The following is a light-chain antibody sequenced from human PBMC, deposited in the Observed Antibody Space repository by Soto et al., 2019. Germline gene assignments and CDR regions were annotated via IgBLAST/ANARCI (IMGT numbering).Light chain of an antibody. CDR1: QSVSRY. CDR3: QQRSTWPYT. V-gene: IGKV3-11*01. CDR2: DAS. Sequence: EIVLTQSPATLSLSPGERATLSCRASQSVSRYVAWYQQKPGQAPRPLIFDASTRATGIPARFSGSGSGTDFTLTISSLEPEDFAVYYCQQRSTWPYTFGQGTKVDIK. J-gene: IGKJ2*01.